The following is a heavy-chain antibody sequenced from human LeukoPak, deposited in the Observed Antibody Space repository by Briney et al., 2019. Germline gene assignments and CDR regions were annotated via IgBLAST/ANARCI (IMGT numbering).Heavy chain of an antibody. CDR1: GFTFSSYC. D-gene: IGHD5-18*01. CDR2: IKQDGSEK. J-gene: IGHJ4*02. CDR3: ARGGSDTAMAHDY. V-gene: IGHV3-7*01. Sequence: GGSLRLSCAASGFTFSSYCMSWVRQAPGKGLEWVANIKQDGSEKYYVDSVKGRFTISRDNAKNSLYLQMNSLRVEDTAVYFCARGGSDTAMAHDYWGQGTLVTVSS.